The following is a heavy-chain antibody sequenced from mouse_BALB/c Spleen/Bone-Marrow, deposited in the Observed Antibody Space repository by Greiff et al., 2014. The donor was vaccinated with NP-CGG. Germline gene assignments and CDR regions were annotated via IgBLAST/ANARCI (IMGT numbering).Heavy chain of an antibody. CDR1: GYTFSSFW. V-gene: IGHV1-9*01. CDR2: ILPGSDST. CDR3: ARGDRYDVRFDY. J-gene: IGHJ2*01. Sequence: VQLQQSGAELMKPGASVKISCKATGYTFSSFWIEWVKQRPGHGLEWFGEILPGSDSTNYNEKFKGKATFTADTSSNTAYMQLSSLTSEDSAVYYCARGDRYDVRFDYWGQGTTLTVSS. D-gene: IGHD2-14*01.